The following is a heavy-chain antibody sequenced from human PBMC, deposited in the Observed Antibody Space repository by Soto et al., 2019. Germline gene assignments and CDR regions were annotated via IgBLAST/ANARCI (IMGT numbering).Heavy chain of an antibody. J-gene: IGHJ3*02. Sequence: GASVKVSCKASGYTFTSYYMHWVRQAPGQGLEWMGIINPSGGSTSYAQKFQGRVTMTRDTSTSTVYMELSSLRSEDTAVYYCARSDDSSGYPQPGLDIWGQGTMVTVS. V-gene: IGHV1-46*01. CDR3: ARSDDSSGYPQPGLDI. CDR1: GYTFTSYY. CDR2: INPSGGST. D-gene: IGHD3-22*01.